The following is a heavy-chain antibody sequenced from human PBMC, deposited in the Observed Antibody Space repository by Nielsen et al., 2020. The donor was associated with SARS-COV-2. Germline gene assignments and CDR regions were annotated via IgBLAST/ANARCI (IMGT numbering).Heavy chain of an antibody. V-gene: IGHV3-33*01. D-gene: IGHD2-21*01. J-gene: IGHJ6*03. Sequence: GESLKISCAASGFTFSSYGMHWVRQAPGKGLEWVAVIWYDGSNKYYADSVKGRFTISRDNSKNTLYLQMNSLRAEDTAVYYCARVAYCSGDCYLYYYYYMDVWGKGTTVTVSS. CDR3: ARVAYCSGDCYLYYYYYMDV. CDR2: IWYDGSNK. CDR1: GFTFSSYG.